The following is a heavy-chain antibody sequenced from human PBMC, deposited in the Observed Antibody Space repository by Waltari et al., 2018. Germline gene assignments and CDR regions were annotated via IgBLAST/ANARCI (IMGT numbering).Heavy chain of an antibody. Sequence: QVQLQQWGAGLLKPSETLSLTCAVYGGSFSGYYWSWIRQPPGKGLEWIGEINHSGSTNSNPPLKSRVTISVDTSKNQFSLKLSSVTAADTAVYYCARRAEIAAAGTGWFDPWGQGTLVTVSS. CDR1: GGSFSGYY. J-gene: IGHJ5*02. D-gene: IGHD6-13*01. CDR3: ARRAEIAAAGTGWFDP. V-gene: IGHV4-34*01. CDR2: INHSGST.